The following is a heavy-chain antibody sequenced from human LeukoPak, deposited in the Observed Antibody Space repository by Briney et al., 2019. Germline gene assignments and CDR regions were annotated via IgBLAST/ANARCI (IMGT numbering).Heavy chain of an antibody. Sequence: PGGSLRLSCAASGFSGYAMSWVRLAPGKGLEWVSVISGSGGSTKYADFVRGRFTISRDNSKNTLYLQMNSLRDDDTAVYYCTKEPSTSPYCGGGSCYFEYWGQGTLVTVSS. CDR2: ISGSGGST. CDR1: GFSGYA. J-gene: IGHJ4*02. V-gene: IGHV3-23*01. CDR3: TKEPSTSPYCGGGSCYFEY. D-gene: IGHD2-21*01.